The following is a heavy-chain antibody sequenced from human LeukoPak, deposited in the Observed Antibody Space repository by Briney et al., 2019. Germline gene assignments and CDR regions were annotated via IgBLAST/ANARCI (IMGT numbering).Heavy chain of an antibody. J-gene: IGHJ6*03. CDR2: IWYDGSNK. CDR3: ARKLTVTTIRGYYYYYYMDV. CDR1: GFTFSSYG. V-gene: IGHV3-33*01. D-gene: IGHD4-11*01. Sequence: GGSLRLSCAASGFTFSSYGMHWVRQAPGKGLEWVPVIWYDGSNKYYADSVKGRFTISRDNSKNTLYLQMNSLRAEDTAVYYCARKLTVTTIRGYYYYYYMDVWGKGTTVTVSS.